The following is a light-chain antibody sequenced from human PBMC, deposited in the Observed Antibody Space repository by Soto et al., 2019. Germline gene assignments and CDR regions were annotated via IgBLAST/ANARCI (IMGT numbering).Light chain of an antibody. CDR1: QSVLYSSDNKNY. J-gene: IGKJ1*01. Sequence: DIVMTQSPDSLAVSLGETATINCKSSQSVLYSSDNKNYLAWYQQKAGQPPKLLMYWASTRESGVPDRFSGSGSGTDFTLTISSLQAEDVAVYYCQQYYRSLWTFGQGTKVEIK. CDR3: QQYYRSLWT. CDR2: WAS. V-gene: IGKV4-1*01.